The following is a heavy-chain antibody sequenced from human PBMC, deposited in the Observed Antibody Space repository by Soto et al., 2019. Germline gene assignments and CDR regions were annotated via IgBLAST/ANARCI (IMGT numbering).Heavy chain of an antibody. CDR1: GYSFTSYW. CDR2: IYPGDSDT. D-gene: IGHD3-3*01. Sequence: PXESLKISCKGSGYSFTSYWIGWVRQMPGKGLEWMGIIYPGDSDTRYSPSFQGQVTISADKSISTAYLQWSSLKASDTAMYYCARGRAPPVLRFLEWSDAFDIWGQGTMVTVSS. J-gene: IGHJ3*02. CDR3: ARGRAPPVLRFLEWSDAFDI. V-gene: IGHV5-51*01.